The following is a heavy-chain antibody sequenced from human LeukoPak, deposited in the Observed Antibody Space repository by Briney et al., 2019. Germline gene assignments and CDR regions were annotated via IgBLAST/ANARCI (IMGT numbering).Heavy chain of an antibody. CDR2: IIPIFGTA. CDR3: ASNPHCGGDCYTNDAFDI. V-gene: IGHV1-69*05. D-gene: IGHD2-21*02. Sequence: SVKVSCKASEGTFSSYAISWVRQAPGQGLEWMGGIIPIFGTANYAQKFQGRVTITTDESTSTAYMELSSLRTEDTAVYYCASNPHCGGDCYTNDAFDIWGQGTMVTVSS. J-gene: IGHJ3*02. CDR1: EGTFSSYA.